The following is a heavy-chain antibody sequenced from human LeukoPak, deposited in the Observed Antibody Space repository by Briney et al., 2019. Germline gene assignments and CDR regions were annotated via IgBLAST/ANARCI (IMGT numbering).Heavy chain of an antibody. D-gene: IGHD3-22*01. J-gene: IGHJ4*02. CDR3: ARLEAKYYYHSSGYHVDY. Sequence: PGGSLRLSCAASGFTVSSNFLSWVRQAPGKGLEWVSVIYISDTTYYADSVKGRFTISRDNSKNTLYLQMNSLRAEDTAVYYCARLEAKYYYHSSGYHVDYWGQGTLVTVSP. CDR2: IYISDTT. CDR1: GFTVSSNF. V-gene: IGHV3-53*01.